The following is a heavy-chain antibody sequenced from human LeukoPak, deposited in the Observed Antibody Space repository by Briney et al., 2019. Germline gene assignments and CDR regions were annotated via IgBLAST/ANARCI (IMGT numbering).Heavy chain of an antibody. V-gene: IGHV1-2*02. Sequence: GASVKDSCKASGYTFTGYYMHWVRQAPGQGLEWMGWINPNSGGTNYAQKFQGRVTMTRDTSISTAYMELSRLRSDDTAVYYCARDESSDPSQGPWGQGTLVTVSS. J-gene: IGHJ5*02. CDR1: GYTFTGYY. CDR3: ARDESSDPSQGP. D-gene: IGHD1-26*01. CDR2: INPNSGGT.